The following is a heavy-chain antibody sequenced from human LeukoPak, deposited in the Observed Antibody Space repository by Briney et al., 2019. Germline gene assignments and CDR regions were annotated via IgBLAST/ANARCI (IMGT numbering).Heavy chain of an antibody. D-gene: IGHD3-9*01. CDR3: ARTWGYFDWSKPNWFDP. V-gene: IGHV4-34*01. J-gene: IGHJ5*02. CDR1: GESFSGYY. CDR2: INHSGST. Sequence: SETPCLACAVYGESFSGYYWSWIRQPPGKGLEWIGEINHSGSTNYNPSLKSRVTISVDTSKNQFSLKLSSVTAADTAVYYCARTWGYFDWSKPNWFDPWGQGTLVTVSS.